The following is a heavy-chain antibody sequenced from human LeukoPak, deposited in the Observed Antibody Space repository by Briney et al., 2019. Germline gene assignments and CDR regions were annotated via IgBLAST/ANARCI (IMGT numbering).Heavy chain of an antibody. CDR2: INHSGST. CDR3: ARQGYAGYDSRGYRVVYYFDY. CDR1: GGSFSGYY. D-gene: IGHD3-22*01. V-gene: IGHV4-34*01. Sequence: SETLSLTCAVYGGSFSGYYWSWIRQPPGKGLEWIGEINHSGSTNYNPSLKSRVTISVDTSKNQFSLKLSSVTAADTAVYYCARQGYAGYDSRGYRVVYYFDYWGQGTLVTVSS. J-gene: IGHJ4*02.